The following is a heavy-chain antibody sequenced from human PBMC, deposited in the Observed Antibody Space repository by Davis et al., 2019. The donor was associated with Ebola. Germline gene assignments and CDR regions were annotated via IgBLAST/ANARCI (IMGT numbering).Heavy chain of an antibody. CDR1: GDSIRSSYW. V-gene: IGHV4-4*02. J-gene: IGHJ4*02. CDR2: ISQSGST. CDR3: ARHQYCSGIGGSCYLLDY. D-gene: IGHD2-15*01. Sequence: GSLRLSCAVSGDSIRSSYWWSLVRPPPGKGVGGIGEISQSGSTNYNPSPKSRVTISVDTSKNQFSLKLSSVTAADTAVYYCARHQYCSGIGGSCYLLDYWGQGTLVTVSS.